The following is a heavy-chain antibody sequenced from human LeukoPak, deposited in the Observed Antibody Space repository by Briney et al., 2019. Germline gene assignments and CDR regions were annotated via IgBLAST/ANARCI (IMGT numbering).Heavy chain of an antibody. CDR3: VRAVSVSSYYFDC. J-gene: IGHJ4*02. D-gene: IGHD5/OR15-5a*01. V-gene: IGHV3-73*01. CDR1: GFTLSDSA. Sequence: GGSLRLSCAASGFTLSDSAIHWVREASGKGLEWVCLIDRPAKSYATAYGAWVGGRFTIARDDSTNTAYLQMESLRAEDTAVYYCVRAVSVSSYYFDCSGQGNLVTVSP. CDR2: IDRPAKSYAT.